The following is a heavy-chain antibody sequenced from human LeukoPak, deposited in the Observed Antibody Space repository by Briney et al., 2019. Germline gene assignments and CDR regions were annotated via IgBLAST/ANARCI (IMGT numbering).Heavy chain of an antibody. CDR1: GYTFTSYD. D-gene: IGHD6-13*01. V-gene: IGHV1-18*01. J-gene: IGHJ5*02. CDR2: ISTYNGNT. Sequence: ASVKVSCKASGYTFTSYDIIWVRQAPGQGLEWMGWISTYNGNTNYAQKLQGRVTMTTDTSTSTAYMELRSLRSDDTAVYFCARGIAAPNWFDPWGQGTLVTVSS. CDR3: ARGIAAPNWFDP.